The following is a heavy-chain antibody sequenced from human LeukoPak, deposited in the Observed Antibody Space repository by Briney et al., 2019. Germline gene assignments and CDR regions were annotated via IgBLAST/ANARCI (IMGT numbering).Heavy chain of an antibody. D-gene: IGHD3-16*01. J-gene: IGHJ6*02. V-gene: IGHV3-48*03. CDR1: GFTFSSYA. CDR2: ISSSASTI. CDR3: ARDAYDYGMDV. Sequence: GGSLRLSCAASGFTFSSYAMNWVRQAPGQGLEWVSYISSSASTIYYADSVKGRFTISRDNAKNSLYLQMSSLRAEDTAVYYCARDAYDYGMDVWGQGTTVTVSS.